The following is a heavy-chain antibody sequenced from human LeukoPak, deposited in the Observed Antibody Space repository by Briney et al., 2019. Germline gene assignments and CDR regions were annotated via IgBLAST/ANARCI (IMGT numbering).Heavy chain of an antibody. CDR3: ARGLCSSTSCYLSWFDP. Sequence: SVKVSCKASGGTFSSYTISWVRQAPGQGLEWVGRIIPILGIANYAQKFQGRVTITADKSTSTAYMELSSLRSEDTAVYYCARGLCSSTSCYLSWFDPWGQGTLVTVSS. J-gene: IGHJ5*02. D-gene: IGHD2-2*01. CDR1: GGTFSSYT. CDR2: IIPILGIA. V-gene: IGHV1-69*02.